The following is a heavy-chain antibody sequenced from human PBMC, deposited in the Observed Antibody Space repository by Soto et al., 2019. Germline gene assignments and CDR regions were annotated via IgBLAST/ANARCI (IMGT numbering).Heavy chain of an antibody. V-gene: IGHV3-13*01. J-gene: IGHJ5*02. CDR2: IGAASDT. D-gene: IGHD6-19*01. Sequence: WGSLRLSCTASGFTFVNYDIRCVRQSPLKCREWVSGIGAASDTYYPVSVQGRFTVSRDNSKNTLYLQMNSLRAEDTAVYYCAKSFLQVGYSSGWSDNWFDPWGQGTLVTVSS. CDR1: GFTFVNYD. CDR3: AKSFLQVGYSSGWSDNWFDP.